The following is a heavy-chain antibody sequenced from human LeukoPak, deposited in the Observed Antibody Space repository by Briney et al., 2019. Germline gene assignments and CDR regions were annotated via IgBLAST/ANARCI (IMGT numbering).Heavy chain of an antibody. CDR1: GFTFSSYA. Sequence: GGSLRLSCAGSGFTFSSYAMSWVRQAPGKGLEWVSAISGSGGSTYYADSVKGRFTISRDNSKNTLYLQMNSLRAEDTAVYYCAKDYGQWLVQEAFDIWGQGTMVTVSS. CDR2: ISGSGGST. V-gene: IGHV3-23*01. J-gene: IGHJ3*02. D-gene: IGHD6-19*01. CDR3: AKDYGQWLVQEAFDI.